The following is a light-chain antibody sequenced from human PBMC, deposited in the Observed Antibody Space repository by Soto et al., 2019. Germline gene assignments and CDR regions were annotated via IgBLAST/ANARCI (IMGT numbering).Light chain of an antibody. CDR3: QQYNNWPPWT. V-gene: IGKV3-15*01. Sequence: EIVMTQSPATLSVSPGERATLSCRASQSVSSNLAWYQQKPGQAPRRLIYGSSTRATGIPARFSGSGSGTEVTLTISSLQSEDFAVYYCQQYNNWPPWTFGQETKVESK. J-gene: IGKJ1*01. CDR1: QSVSSN. CDR2: GSS.